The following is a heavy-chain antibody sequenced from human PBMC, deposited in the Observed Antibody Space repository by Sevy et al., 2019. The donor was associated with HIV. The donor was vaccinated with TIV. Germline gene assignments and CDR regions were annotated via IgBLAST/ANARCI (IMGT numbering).Heavy chain of an antibody. D-gene: IGHD2-2*02. V-gene: IGHV3-11*01. CDR1: GFTFSDYY. Sequence: GGSLRLSCAASGFTFSDYYMSWIRQAPGKGLEWVSYISSSGSTIYYADSVKGRFTISRDNAKNSLYLQMNSLRAEDLRRGRYHYSRENDKNSLNLQMNGRRAEETAVYYCARDRADCSSTSCYNSREPYYYGMDVWGQGTTVTVSS. J-gene: IGHJ6*02. CDR3: HYSRENDKNSLNLQMNGRRAEETAVYYCARDRADCSSTSCYNSREPYYYGMDV. CDR2: ISSSGSTI.